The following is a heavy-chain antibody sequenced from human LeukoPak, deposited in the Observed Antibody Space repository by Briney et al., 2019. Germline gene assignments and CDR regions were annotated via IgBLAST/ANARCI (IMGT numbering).Heavy chain of an antibody. CDR1: GFPLSTSGVG. V-gene: IGHV2-5*02. J-gene: IGHJ3*02. Sequence: SGPTLVNPTQTLTLTCTFSGFPLSTSGVGVGWIRQPPGKALEWLALIYWDDDKRYSPSLKSRLTITKDTSKNQVVLTMTNMDPVDTATYYCAHLGSDCSGGSCFAFDIWGQGTMVTVSS. D-gene: IGHD2-15*01. CDR2: IYWDDDK. CDR3: AHLGSDCSGGSCFAFDI.